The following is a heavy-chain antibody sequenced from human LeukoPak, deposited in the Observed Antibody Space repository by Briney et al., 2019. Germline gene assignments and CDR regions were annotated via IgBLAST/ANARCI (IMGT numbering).Heavy chain of an antibody. J-gene: IGHJ4*02. Sequence: ERSLRLSCAASGFTFRHYAVHWVRQAPGRGLEWVAVVSFDGAHKYYAESVKGRFTISKDNSNNTLFLQMDSLRLEDTALYYCVRARAGGLDYWGQGTLVPFSS. V-gene: IGHV3-30*04. CDR3: VRARAGGLDY. CDR2: VSFDGAHK. D-gene: IGHD3-16*01. CDR1: GFTFRHYA.